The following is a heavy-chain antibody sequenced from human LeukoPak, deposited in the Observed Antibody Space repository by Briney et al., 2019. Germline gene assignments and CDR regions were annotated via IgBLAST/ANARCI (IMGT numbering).Heavy chain of an antibody. CDR3: AKNYDSSGYRYYYYGMDV. Sequence: GASLRLSCGASGFTFSSYAMSWVRQAPGKGLEWVSAISGSGGSTYYADSVKGRFTISRDDSKNTLYLQMNSLRAEDTAVYYCAKNYDSSGYRYYYYGMDVWGQGTTVTVSS. V-gene: IGHV3-23*01. CDR2: ISGSGGST. CDR1: GFTFSSYA. J-gene: IGHJ6*02. D-gene: IGHD3-22*01.